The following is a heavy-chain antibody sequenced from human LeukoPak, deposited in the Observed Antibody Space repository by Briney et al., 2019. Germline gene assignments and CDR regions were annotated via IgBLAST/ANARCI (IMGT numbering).Heavy chain of an antibody. CDR3: ARCQRDYSSGYRYYFDY. D-gene: IGHD3-22*01. V-gene: IGHV1-2*02. CDR2: INPKTGVT. J-gene: IGHJ4*02. CDR1: GYTFTDHY. Sequence: ASVKVSCKASGYTFTDHYMHWVRQAPGQGLEWVGWINPKTGVTNYAQRLQGRVTVTSDRSINTAYMELSSLTFDDTAVYYCARCQRDYSSGYRYYFDYWGQGTLVTVSS.